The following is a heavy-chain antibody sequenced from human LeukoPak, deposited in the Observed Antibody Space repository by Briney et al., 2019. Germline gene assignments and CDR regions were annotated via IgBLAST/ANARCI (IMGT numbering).Heavy chain of an antibody. CDR2: ISWNSGSI. CDR3: AKDTYCYDSSGYYDY. V-gene: IGHV3-9*01. D-gene: IGHD3-22*01. Sequence: PGRSLRLSCAASGFTFDDYAMHWVRQAPGKGLEWVSGISWNSGSIGYADSVKGRFTISRDNAKNSLYLQMNSLRAEDTALYYCAKDTYCYDSSGYYDYWGQGTLVTVSS. J-gene: IGHJ4*02. CDR1: GFTFDDYA.